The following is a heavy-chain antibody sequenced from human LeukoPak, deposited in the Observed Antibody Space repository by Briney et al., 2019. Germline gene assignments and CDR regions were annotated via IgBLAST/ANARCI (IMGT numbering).Heavy chain of an antibody. CDR1: GFTFSNYG. V-gene: IGHV3-30*18. Sequence: PGRSLRLSCAASGFTFSNYGMHWVRQAPGKGLEWVAVISYDGSNKYYADSVRGRFTISRDNSNNTLYLQMNSLRPEDTAVYYCAKDRDGYCRGGSCYYDAFDIWGQGTMVTVSS. CDR2: ISYDGSNK. J-gene: IGHJ3*02. CDR3: AKDRDGYCRGGSCYYDAFDI. D-gene: IGHD2-15*01.